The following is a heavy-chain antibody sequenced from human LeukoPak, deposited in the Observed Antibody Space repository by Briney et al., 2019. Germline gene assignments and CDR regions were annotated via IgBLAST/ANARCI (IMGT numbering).Heavy chain of an antibody. V-gene: IGHV3-23*01. J-gene: IGHJ6*02. CDR1: GFTFSSYA. Sequence: GGSLRLSCAASGFTFSSYAMSWVRQAPGEGLEWVSAISGSGGSTYYAASVKGRFTISRDNSKNPLYLQMNSLRAEDTAVYYCASITGYSSGWPYYYYGMDVWGQGPTVTVSS. D-gene: IGHD6-19*01. CDR2: ISGSGGST. CDR3: ASITGYSSGWPYYYYGMDV.